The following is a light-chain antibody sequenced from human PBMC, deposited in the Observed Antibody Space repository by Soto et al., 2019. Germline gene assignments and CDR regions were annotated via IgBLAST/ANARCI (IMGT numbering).Light chain of an antibody. CDR1: QSVSNN. V-gene: IGKV3-15*01. J-gene: IGKJ5*01. CDR2: GAS. CDR3: KQYKEWPPST. Sequence: EIVMTQSKATLSVSAGEAATLSFRASQSVSNNVAWYQQKPGQAPRLLILGASTRATGIPARFSGSGSGTEFTLSISSLQSEDFAVYYCKQYKEWPPSTFGQGRLLAIK.